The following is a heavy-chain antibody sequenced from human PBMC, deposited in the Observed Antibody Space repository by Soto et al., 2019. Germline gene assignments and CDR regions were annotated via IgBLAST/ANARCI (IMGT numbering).Heavy chain of an antibody. CDR1: GYTFTSYD. CDR2: MNPDTDFGNT. D-gene: IGHD6-19*01. V-gene: IGHV1-8*01. Sequence: QVQLVQSGAEVKKPGASVKVSCKASGYTFTSYDINWVRQAPGQGLEWMGWMNPDTDFGNTGYAPKFRGRVTMTRDTSTNTAYMELSNLRSEDTAIYFCARTSSWYHSYYGMDAWGQGTTVIVS. J-gene: IGHJ6*02. CDR3: ARTSSWYHSYYGMDA.